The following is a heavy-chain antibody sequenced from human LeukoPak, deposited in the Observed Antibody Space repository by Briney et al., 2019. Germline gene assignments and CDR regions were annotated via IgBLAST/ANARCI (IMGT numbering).Heavy chain of an antibody. D-gene: IGHD3-9*01. CDR2: IYSGGST. Sequence: GGSLRLSCAASGFTVSSNYMSWVRQAPGKGLEWVSVIYSGGSTYYADSVKGRFTISRDNSKNTLYLQMNSLRAEDTAVYYCARAGFRYILTDSFDYWGQGTLVTVSS. V-gene: IGHV3-66*02. CDR1: GFTVSSNY. J-gene: IGHJ4*02. CDR3: ARAGFRYILTDSFDY.